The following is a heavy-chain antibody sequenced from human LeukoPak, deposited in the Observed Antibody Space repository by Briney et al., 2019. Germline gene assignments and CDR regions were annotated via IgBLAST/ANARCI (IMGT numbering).Heavy chain of an antibody. CDR1: GGSIRSSSYY. J-gene: IGHJ4*02. D-gene: IGHD6-19*01. CDR2: IYYSGST. CDR3: VRLGYVTGVAGFVDY. Sequence: PSETLSLTCTVSGGSIRSSSYYWGWIRQPPGKGLEWIGSIYYSGSTYYNPSLKSRVTISVDTSKNQLSLKLSSVTAADTAVYYCVRLGYVTGVAGFVDYWGQGTLVTVSS. V-gene: IGHV4-39*01.